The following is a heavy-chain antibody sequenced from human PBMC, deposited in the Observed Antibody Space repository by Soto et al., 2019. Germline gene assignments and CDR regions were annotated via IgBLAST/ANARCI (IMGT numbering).Heavy chain of an antibody. J-gene: IGHJ5*02. CDR1: GFSFTGYY. V-gene: IGHV1-2*02. D-gene: IGHD6-6*01. CDR3: ATDLTRQLAYWLDP. CDR2: INAHSGGT. Sequence: QVQLVQSGAAVKKPGASVKVSCKASGFSFTGYYIHWLRQAPGQGLEWMGWINAHSGGTEYAQRFPGRVTLTRHTSIARAFLTLTSLTSDDPALYYCATDLTRQLAYWLDPWAQGNKVTLS.